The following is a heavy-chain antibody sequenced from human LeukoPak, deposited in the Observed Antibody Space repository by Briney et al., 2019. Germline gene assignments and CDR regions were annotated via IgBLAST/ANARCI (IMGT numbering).Heavy chain of an antibody. D-gene: IGHD3-22*01. CDR2: ISSSSSYI. Sequence: PGGSLRLSCAASGFTLSSYSMNWVRQAPGKGLEWVSSISSSSSYIYYADSVKGRFTISRDNAKNSLYLQMNSLRAEDTAVYYCARDYYDSSGYCEFDYWGQGTLVTVSS. V-gene: IGHV3-21*01. CDR1: GFTLSSYS. CDR3: ARDYYDSSGYCEFDY. J-gene: IGHJ4*02.